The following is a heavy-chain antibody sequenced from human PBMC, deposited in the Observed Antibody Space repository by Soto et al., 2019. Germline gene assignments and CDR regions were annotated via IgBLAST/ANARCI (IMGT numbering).Heavy chain of an antibody. CDR1: GFTFSSYA. CDR2: ISGSGGST. D-gene: IGHD2-2*01. CDR3: AKGNEDIVVLPARVSHAFDI. V-gene: IGHV3-23*01. J-gene: IGHJ3*02. Sequence: GGSLRLSCAASGFTFSSYAMSWVRQAPGKGLEWVSAISGSGGSTYYADSVKGRFTISRDNSKSTLYLQMNSLRAEDTAVYYCAKGNEDIVVLPARVSHAFDIWGQGTMVTVS.